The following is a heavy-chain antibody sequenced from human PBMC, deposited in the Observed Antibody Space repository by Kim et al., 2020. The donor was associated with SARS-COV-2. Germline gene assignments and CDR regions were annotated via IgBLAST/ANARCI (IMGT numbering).Heavy chain of an antibody. D-gene: IGHD2-15*01. CDR1: GFTFSSYG. Sequence: GGSLRLSCAASGFTFSSYGMHWVRQAPGKGLEWVAVISYDGSNKYYADSVKGRFTISRDNSKNTLYLQMNSLRAEDTAVYYCAKSGDIVVVVAAPAYYGMDVWGQGTTVTVSS. J-gene: IGHJ6*02. V-gene: IGHV3-30*18. CDR2: ISYDGSNK. CDR3: AKSGDIVVVVAAPAYYGMDV.